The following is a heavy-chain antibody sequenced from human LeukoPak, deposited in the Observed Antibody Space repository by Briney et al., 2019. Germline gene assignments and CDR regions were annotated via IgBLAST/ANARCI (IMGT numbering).Heavy chain of an antibody. CDR3: ARVWFGELSPFDH. J-gene: IGHJ4*02. CDR2: INPTDDST. Sequence: ASVKVSCKASGYTFTSHYIHWVRQAPGHGLEWMGIINPTDDSTNYAQKFQGRVTITRDTSTSTVYMELSSLRSEDTAMYYCARVWFGELSPFDHWGQGTLVTVSS. D-gene: IGHD3-10*01. CDR1: GYTFTSHY. V-gene: IGHV1-46*01.